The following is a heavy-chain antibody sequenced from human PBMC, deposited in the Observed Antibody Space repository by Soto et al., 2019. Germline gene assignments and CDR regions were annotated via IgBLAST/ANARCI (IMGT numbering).Heavy chain of an antibody. D-gene: IGHD3-16*01. CDR1: GGSFSGYY. CDR3: VRSLGRLQYSWFDP. V-gene: IGHV4-34*01. J-gene: IGHJ5*02. CDR2: INHRRST. Sequence: KASETLSLTCAVYGGSFSGYYWTWIRQPPGKGLEWIGEINHRRSTSYNPSLKRRVTMSIDTSKNQFSLHLSSVTAADTAVYYCVRSLGRLQYSWFDPWGQGIPVTVSS.